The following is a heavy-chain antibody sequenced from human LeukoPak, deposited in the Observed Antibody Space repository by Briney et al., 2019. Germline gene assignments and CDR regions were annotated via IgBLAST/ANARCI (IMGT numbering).Heavy chain of an antibody. CDR1: GFAFSSYS. J-gene: IGHJ3*02. D-gene: IGHD1-26*01. V-gene: IGHV3-23*01. CDR2: ISGSGGST. CDR3: ARSGVGPRAPIDAFDI. Sequence: PGGSLRLSCAASGFAFSSYSMNWVRQTPGKGLEWVSAISGSGGSTYYADSVKGRFTISRGNSKNTLYLQMNSLRAEDTAVYYCARSGVGPRAPIDAFDIWGQGTMVTVSS.